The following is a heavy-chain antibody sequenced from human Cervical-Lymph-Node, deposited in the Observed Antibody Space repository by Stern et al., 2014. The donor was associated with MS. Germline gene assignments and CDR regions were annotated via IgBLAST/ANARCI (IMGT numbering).Heavy chain of an antibody. CDR3: VRRWRDTTAFHI. D-gene: IGHD4-23*01. J-gene: IGHJ3*02. Sequence: QVQLMQSGAEVTEPGAAVRLSCKASGYTFTNDYIHWVRQAPGQGLEWMGASNPRGRYSNNEEQFQGRNTITRDPYPNTGYSEGDSLRYEDTAVYYCVRRWRDTTAFHIWGQGTRVTVSS. CDR2: SNPRGRYS. CDR1: GYTFTNDY. V-gene: IGHV1-46*01.